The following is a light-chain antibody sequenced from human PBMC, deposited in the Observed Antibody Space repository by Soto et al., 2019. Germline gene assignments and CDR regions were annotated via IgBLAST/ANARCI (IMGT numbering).Light chain of an antibody. V-gene: IGLV2-14*01. J-gene: IGLJ1*01. CDR1: RNYVGGYNY. Sequence: CVLTQPACVSGTHGQSITISCNETRNYVGGYNYVSWYQQHPGKAPKLMIYDVSNRPSGVSNRFSGSNYGNTASLTISGIQAEDEADYYCSAYTSSSTNVFGTGTKVTVL. CDR3: SAYTSSSTNV. CDR2: DVS.